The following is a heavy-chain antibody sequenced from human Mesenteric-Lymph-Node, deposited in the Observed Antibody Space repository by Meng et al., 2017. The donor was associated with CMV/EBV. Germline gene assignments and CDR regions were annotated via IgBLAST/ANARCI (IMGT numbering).Heavy chain of an antibody. J-gene: IGHJ5*02. CDR1: GYTFIDYY. CDR2: ISPNTGDT. CDR3: GRGQQTFDP. Sequence: QVQLVQSGAEVKKPGPPVRVSCKASGYTFIDYYINWVRQAPGQGLEWMGRISPNTGDTIYEENFQGRVTMTRDTSINTAYMELSSLTSDDTAVYYCGRGQQTFDPWGQGTLVTVSS. V-gene: IGHV1-2*06. D-gene: IGHD1-1*01.